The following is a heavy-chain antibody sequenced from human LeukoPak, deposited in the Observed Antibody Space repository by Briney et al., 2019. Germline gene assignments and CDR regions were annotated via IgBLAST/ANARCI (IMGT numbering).Heavy chain of an antibody. J-gene: IGHJ4*02. CDR1: GGSIGTFY. CDR2: LYNSGTT. Sequence: PSETLSLTCSVSGGSIGTFYWSWIRQPPGKGLEWIGYLYNSGTTIYNPPLKSRVSISADTSKNQLSLRLTSMTAADTAVYFCARHPPHRSGYYEYWGQGILVIVSS. CDR3: ARHPPHRSGYYEY. V-gene: IGHV4-59*08. D-gene: IGHD3-22*01.